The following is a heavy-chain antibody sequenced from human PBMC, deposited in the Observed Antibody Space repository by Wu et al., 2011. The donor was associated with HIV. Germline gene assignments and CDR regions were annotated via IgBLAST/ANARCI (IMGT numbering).Heavy chain of an antibody. D-gene: IGHD4-17*01. CDR1: GGTFNSYG. V-gene: IGHV1-69*14. CDR2: IIPIFGTA. CDR3: ARELDDGDYGKFWDY. J-gene: IGHJ4*02. Sequence: QVQLVQSGAAVKKPGSSVKVSCKASGGTFNSYGITWVRQAPGQGLEWMGRIIPIFGTANYAQKFQGRVTITADKSTSTAYMELSSLRSEDTAVYYCARELDDGDYGKFWDYWGQGTLVTVSS.